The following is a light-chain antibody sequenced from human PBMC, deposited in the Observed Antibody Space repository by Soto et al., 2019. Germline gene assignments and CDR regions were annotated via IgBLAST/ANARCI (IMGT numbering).Light chain of an antibody. J-gene: IGLJ2*01. CDR3: SSYVGNNNLV. V-gene: IGLV2-8*01. Sequence: QAVVTQPPSASGSPGQSVTISCTGTSSDVGAYNYVSWYQQHPGKAPKLMIYEVNKRPSGVPDRFSGSKSGNTASLTVSGLQAEDEADYFCSSYVGNNNLVFGGGTQLTVL. CDR1: SSDVGAYNY. CDR2: EVN.